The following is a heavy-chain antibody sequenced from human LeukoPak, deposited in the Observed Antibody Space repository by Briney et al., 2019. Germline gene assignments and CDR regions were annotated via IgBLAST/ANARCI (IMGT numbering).Heavy chain of an antibody. CDR3: ARDSGTTGEVKFDP. CDR2: IYSDGTI. Sequence: SETLSLTCTVSGGSISRCYWSWIRQPAGKGLEWIGRIYSDGTITYNPSLQSRLTMSIDTSKNQFSLKLSFVTAADTAVYYCARDSGTTGEVKFDPWGQGTLVTVSS. CDR1: GGSISRCY. J-gene: IGHJ5*02. D-gene: IGHD4-17*01. V-gene: IGHV4-4*07.